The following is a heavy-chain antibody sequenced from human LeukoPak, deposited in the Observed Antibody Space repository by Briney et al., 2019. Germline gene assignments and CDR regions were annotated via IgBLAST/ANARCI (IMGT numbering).Heavy chain of an antibody. V-gene: IGHV3-23*01. CDR1: GFTFSSYA. D-gene: IGHD2-2*01. Sequence: GGSLRLSCAASGFTFSSYAMGWVRQAPGKGLEWVSAISGSGGSTYYADSVKGRFTISRDNSKNTLYLQMNSLRAEDTAVYYCAKDNIVVVPADYYYYYGMDVWGQGTTVTVSS. CDR3: AKDNIVVVPADYYYYYGMDV. CDR2: ISGSGGST. J-gene: IGHJ6*02.